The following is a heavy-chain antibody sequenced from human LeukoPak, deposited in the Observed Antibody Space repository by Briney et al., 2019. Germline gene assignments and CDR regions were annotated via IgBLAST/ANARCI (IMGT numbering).Heavy chain of an antibody. J-gene: IGHJ4*02. Sequence: GGSLRLSCVASGFTFSDYYMSWIRQAPGKGLEWVSYISSSGSARYYTDSVKGRFTISRDNAKNSQYLQMNSLRAEDTAVYYCAREGSSLTGVHYWGQGTLVTVSS. CDR1: GFTFSDYY. D-gene: IGHD3-9*01. V-gene: IGHV3-11*01. CDR3: AREGSSLTGVHY. CDR2: ISSSGSAR.